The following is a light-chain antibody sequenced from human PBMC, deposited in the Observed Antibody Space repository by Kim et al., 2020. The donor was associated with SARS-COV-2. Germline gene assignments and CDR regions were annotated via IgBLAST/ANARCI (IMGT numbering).Light chain of an antibody. CDR3: QQYTYWPYT. Sequence: EIVVTQSPATLSVSPGERATLSCRASQSISSNLAWYQQKPGQAPRLLIYSASTRATGVPARFSGSGSGTEFTLTISSLQSEDLAVYYWQQYTYWPYTFGQGKKREI. V-gene: IGKV3-15*01. CDR1: QSISSN. CDR2: SAS. J-gene: IGKJ2*01.